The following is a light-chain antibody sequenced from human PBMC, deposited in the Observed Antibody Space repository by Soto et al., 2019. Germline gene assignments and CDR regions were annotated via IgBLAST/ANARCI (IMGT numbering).Light chain of an antibody. J-gene: IGKJ5*01. CDR1: QSVRSC. V-gene: IGKV3-11*01. Sequence: EIALTQSPATLSLSPGERATVSCRASQSVRSCLAWNQQKPGQAPRLLIYDASNRATGIPARFSGSGSGTDFTLTISSLEPEDFAVYYCQQRSNWPPGTLGQGTRLEIK. CDR2: DAS. CDR3: QQRSNWPPGT.